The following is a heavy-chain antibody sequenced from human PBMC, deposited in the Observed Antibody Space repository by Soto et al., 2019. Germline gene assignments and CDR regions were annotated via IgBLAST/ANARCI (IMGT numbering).Heavy chain of an antibody. D-gene: IGHD3-22*01. V-gene: IGHV3-73*01. CDR1: GFTFSNAW. J-gene: IGHJ4*02. Sequence: GGSLRLSCAASGFTFSNAWMNWVRQAPGKGLEWVGRIRDKTDNYATAYSASVKGRFTISRNDSNNSAFLQMNSLKIEDTAVYYCSRHYYDSTGFYSGISDWGQGTLVTVSS. CDR3: SRHYYDSTGFYSGISD. CDR2: IRDKTDNYAT.